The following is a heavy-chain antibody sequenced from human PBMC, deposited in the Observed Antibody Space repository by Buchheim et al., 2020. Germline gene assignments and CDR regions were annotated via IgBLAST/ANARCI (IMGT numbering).Heavy chain of an antibody. CDR2: IWYDGSNK. CDR1: GFTFSSYG. Sequence: QVQLVESGGGVVQPGRSLRLSCAASGFTFSSYGMHWVRQAPGKGLEWVAVIWYDGSNKYYADSVKGRFTISRDNSKNTLYLKMNSLRAEDTAVYYCARDGSRGSSSSYFDYWGQGTL. J-gene: IGHJ4*02. D-gene: IGHD6-6*01. V-gene: IGHV3-33*01. CDR3: ARDGSRGSSSSYFDY.